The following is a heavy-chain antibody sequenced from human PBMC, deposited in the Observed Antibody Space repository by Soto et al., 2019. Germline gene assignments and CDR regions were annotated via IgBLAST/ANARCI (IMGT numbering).Heavy chain of an antibody. V-gene: IGHV3-64*01. CDR2: ISSNGGST. Sequence: PGGSLRLSCAASGFTFSSYAMHWVRQAPGKGLEYVSAISSNGGSTYYANSVKGRFTISRDNSKNTLYLQMGSLRAEDMAVYYCARDLRYCSGGSCYFYYMDVWGKGTTVTVSS. J-gene: IGHJ6*03. CDR1: GFTFSSYA. D-gene: IGHD2-15*01. CDR3: ARDLRYCSGGSCYFYYMDV.